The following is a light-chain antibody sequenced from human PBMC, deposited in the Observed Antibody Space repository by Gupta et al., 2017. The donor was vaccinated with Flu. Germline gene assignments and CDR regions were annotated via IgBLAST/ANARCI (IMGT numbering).Light chain of an antibody. V-gene: IGKV1-39*01. CDR1: QNIGNY. J-gene: IGKJ4*01. CDR3: QQSYTTSLVT. CDR2: AAS. Sequence: DIQMTQSPSSLSASVGDRVTIACRASQNIGNYLNWYQQKPGKDPKLLSYAASSLQSGVPSGFSGSGAGTDVTRPITSLQPEDFATYYCQQSYTTSLVTFGGGTKVEIK.